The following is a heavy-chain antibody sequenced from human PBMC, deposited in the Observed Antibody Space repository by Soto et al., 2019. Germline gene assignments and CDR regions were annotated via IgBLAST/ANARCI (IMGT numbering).Heavy chain of an antibody. D-gene: IGHD1-7*01. V-gene: IGHV3-23*01. J-gene: IGHJ4*02. Sequence: EVQLLESGGGLVQPGGSLRLSCAASGCTFSSYALSWVRQAPGQGLEWVSAISGSGGSTYYADSVKVRFTISRNNSKNALELHMNSMIDDVTAVYYSAKDRGRTREDRGGGQGTLVPDSS. CDR3: AKDRGRTREDRG. CDR2: ISGSGGST. CDR1: GCTFSSYA.